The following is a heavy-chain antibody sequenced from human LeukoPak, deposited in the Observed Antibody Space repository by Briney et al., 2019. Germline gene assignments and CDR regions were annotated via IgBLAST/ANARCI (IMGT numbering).Heavy chain of an antibody. CDR3: VRVGSGATRADTLDL. Sequence: KPGGSLRLSCAASGFTFSAYSMNWVRQAPGGGLEWVSSIGAAGSHIYYADSMKGRFTISRDNAKSSLFLQMNSLRAGDSGIYYCVRVGSGATRADTLDLWGQGTMVTVSS. V-gene: IGHV3-21*01. J-gene: IGHJ3*01. D-gene: IGHD6-19*01. CDR2: IGAAGSHI. CDR1: GFTFSAYS.